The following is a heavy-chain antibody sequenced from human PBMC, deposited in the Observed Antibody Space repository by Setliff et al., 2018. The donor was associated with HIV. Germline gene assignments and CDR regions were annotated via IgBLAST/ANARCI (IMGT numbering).Heavy chain of an antibody. CDR2: ISYNGVT. Sequence: SETLSLTCSVSGGSMRNYYWSWIRQPPRKGLEWVGYISYNGVTTYNPSLKSRVTISVDTSKNQFSLKLTSVTAADTAVYYCARHRPWEVDVFDIWGQGTMVTVSS. CDR3: ARHRPWEVDVFDI. D-gene: IGHD1-26*01. V-gene: IGHV4-59*08. CDR1: GGSMRNYY. J-gene: IGHJ3*02.